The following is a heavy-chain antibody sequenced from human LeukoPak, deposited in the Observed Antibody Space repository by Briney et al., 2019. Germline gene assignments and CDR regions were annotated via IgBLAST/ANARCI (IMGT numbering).Heavy chain of an antibody. Sequence: AGGSLRLSCAASGFTFSDYYMSWIRQAPGKGLEWVSYISSSGSTIYYADSVKGRFTISRDNAKNSLYLQMNSLRAEDTAVYYCARDLFTISQWIRGAFDCWGQGTLVTVSS. CDR1: GFTFSDYY. V-gene: IGHV3-11*01. J-gene: IGHJ4*02. CDR3: ARDLFTISQWIRGAFDC. D-gene: IGHD3-3*01. CDR2: ISSSGSTI.